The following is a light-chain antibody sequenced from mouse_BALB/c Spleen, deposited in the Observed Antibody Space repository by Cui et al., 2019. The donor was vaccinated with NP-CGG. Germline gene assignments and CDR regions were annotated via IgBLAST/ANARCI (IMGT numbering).Light chain of an antibody. CDR3: ALWYSNHWV. V-gene: IGLV1*01. J-gene: IGLJ1*01. CDR1: TGAVTTSNY. CDR2: GTN. Sequence: QPFLTQDFPPTTSPGEAVTLTCRSSTGAVTTSNYANWVQEKPDHLFTGLIGGTNNRVPGVPARFSGSLIGDKAALTITGAQTEDEAIYFCALWYSNHWVFGGGTKLTVL.